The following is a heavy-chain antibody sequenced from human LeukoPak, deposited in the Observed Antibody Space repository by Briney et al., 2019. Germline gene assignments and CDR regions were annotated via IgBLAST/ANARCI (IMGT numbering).Heavy chain of an antibody. CDR3: ARDSVYSYDSSGHLDY. D-gene: IGHD3-22*01. CDR1: GY. V-gene: IGHV1-8*01. J-gene: IGHJ4*02. Sequence: ASVKVSCKASGYNWVRQAPGQGLEWMGWMRPTSGNTEYAQKFQGRVTMTRSTPISTAYMELSSLTSEDTAVYYCARDSVYSYDSSGHLDYWGQGTLVTVSS. CDR2: MRPTSGNT.